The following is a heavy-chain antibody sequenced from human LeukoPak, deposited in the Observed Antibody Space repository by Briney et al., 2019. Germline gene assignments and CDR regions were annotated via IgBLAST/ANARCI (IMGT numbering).Heavy chain of an antibody. J-gene: IGHJ5*02. CDR2: IYSDGST. CDR3: ARERGRGRDSPWFDH. Sequence: PEGSLRLSCAASGFIVSGDFMSWVRQAPGKGLEWVSVIYSDGSTYYADSVKGRFTISRDNSKNTLDLQMTGLRAEDTAVYYCARERGRGRDSPWFDHWGQGTLVTVSS. D-gene: IGHD1-26*01. CDR1: GFIVSGDF. V-gene: IGHV3-53*01.